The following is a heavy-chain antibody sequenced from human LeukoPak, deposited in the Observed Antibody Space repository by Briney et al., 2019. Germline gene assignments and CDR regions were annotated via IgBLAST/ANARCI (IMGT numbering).Heavy chain of an antibody. J-gene: IGHJ4*02. Sequence: PSETLSLTCTVSGGSISSYYWSWIRQPAGKGLEWIGRIYTSGSTNYNPSLKSRVTMSVDTSKNQFSLKLSSVTAADTAVYYCARGLSLRYYGSGSYFYWGQGTLVTVSS. V-gene: IGHV4-4*07. CDR1: GGSISSYY. D-gene: IGHD3-10*01. CDR2: IYTSGST. CDR3: ARGLSLRYYGSGSYFY.